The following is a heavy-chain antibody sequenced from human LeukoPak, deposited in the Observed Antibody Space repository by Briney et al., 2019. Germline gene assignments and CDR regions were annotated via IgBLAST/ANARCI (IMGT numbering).Heavy chain of an antibody. D-gene: IGHD2-15*01. CDR1: GSNFSSYW. CDR3: ATGYCSGGSCYGDQAFNYYGMDV. V-gene: IGHV3-74*01. Sequence: GGSLRLSCAASGSNFSSYWMHWVRQAPGKGLVWVSRINSDGSTTTYADSVKGRFTISRDDAKNTLYLQMNSLRAEDTAVYYCATGYCSGGSCYGDQAFNYYGMDVWGQGTTVSVSS. CDR2: INSDGSTT. J-gene: IGHJ6*02.